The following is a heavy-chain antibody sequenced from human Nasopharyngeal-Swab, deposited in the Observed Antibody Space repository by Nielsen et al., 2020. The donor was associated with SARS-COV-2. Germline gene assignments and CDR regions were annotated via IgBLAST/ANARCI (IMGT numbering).Heavy chain of an antibody. CDR3: AKDREATYYYGSGSFDY. CDR1: GFTFSSYA. Sequence: GESLKISCAASGFTFSSYAMSWVRQAPGKGLEWVSAISGSGGSTYYADSVKGRFTISRDNSKNTLYLQMNSLRAEDTAVYYCAKDREATYYYGSGSFDYWGQGTLVTASS. D-gene: IGHD3-10*01. CDR2: ISGSGGST. V-gene: IGHV3-23*01. J-gene: IGHJ4*02.